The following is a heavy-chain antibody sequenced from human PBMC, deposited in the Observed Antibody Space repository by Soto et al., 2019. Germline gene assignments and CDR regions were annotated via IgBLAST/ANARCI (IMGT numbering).Heavy chain of an antibody. CDR2: INPSGGST. J-gene: IGHJ6*02. CDR3: ERSNIGPSVRYFACSLSSLWEYYGMDV. V-gene: IGHV1-46*01. CDR1: AYTFTSYY. Sequence: SVNVSWNSSAYTFTSYYMHCVRQAPGQGLEWSGIINPSGGSTSYAQKFQGRVTMTRDTSTSTVYMELSSLRSEETAVYYCERSNIGPSVRYFACSLSSLWEYYGMDVWGQGTTATVSS. D-gene: IGHD3-9*01.